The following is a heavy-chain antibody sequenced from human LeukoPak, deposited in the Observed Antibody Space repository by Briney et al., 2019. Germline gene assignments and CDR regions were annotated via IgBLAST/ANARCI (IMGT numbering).Heavy chain of an antibody. D-gene: IGHD6-19*01. Sequence: GGSLRLSCAASGFTFSSYSMNWVRQAPGKGLEWVSYISSSSSTIYYADSVKGRFTISRDNAKNSLYLQMNSLRDEDTAVYYYATTPHGVYSSGWSHFDYWGQGTLVTVSS. J-gene: IGHJ4*02. V-gene: IGHV3-48*02. CDR2: ISSSSSTI. CDR1: GFTFSSYS. CDR3: ATTPHGVYSSGWSHFDY.